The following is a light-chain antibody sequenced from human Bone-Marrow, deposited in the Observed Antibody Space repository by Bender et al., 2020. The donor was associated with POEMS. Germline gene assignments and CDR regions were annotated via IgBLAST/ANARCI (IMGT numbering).Light chain of an antibody. CDR2: DVT. CDR3: SSYTSRSTDVL. J-gene: IGLJ2*01. Sequence: QSALTQPASVSGSPGQSITISCAGTITDIGVYNYVSWYQQHPGKAPKLMIYDVTFRPSGVSVRFSGSKSGTTASLTITGVQAEDEADYYCSSYTSRSTDVLFGGETKLTVL. CDR1: ITDIGVYNY. V-gene: IGLV2-14*03.